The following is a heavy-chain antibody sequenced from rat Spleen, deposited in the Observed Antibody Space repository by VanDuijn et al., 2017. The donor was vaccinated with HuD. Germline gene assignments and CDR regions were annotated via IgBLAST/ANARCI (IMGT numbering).Heavy chain of an antibody. V-gene: IGHV5-20*01. J-gene: IGHJ3*01. D-gene: IGHD4-3*01. CDR3: TTEGNSGYWFAY. CDR1: GFTFSDYY. CDR2: ISYDGSST. Sequence: EVQLVESDGGLVQPGRSLKLSCAASGFTFSDYYMAWVRQAPTKGLEWVATISYDGSSTYYRDSVKGRFTISRDNAKSTLYLQMYSLRSEDTATYYCTTEGNSGYWFAYWGQGTLVTVSS.